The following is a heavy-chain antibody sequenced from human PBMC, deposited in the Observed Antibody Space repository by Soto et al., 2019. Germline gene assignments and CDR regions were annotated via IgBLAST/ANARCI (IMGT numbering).Heavy chain of an antibody. CDR3: VKLLLELLNRDS. CDR2: IPGSGDST. V-gene: IGHV3-23*01. CDR1: GFTFSRYG. D-gene: IGHD1-7*01. Sequence: EVQLSESGGGLVQPGGSLRLSCAASGFTFSRYGMXWVRQAPGKGLECVSAIPGSGDSTYYADSVKGRFTISRDSSNNTVYLQMNSLRADDPAVYYCVKLLLELLNRDSCGLGALVIVSS. J-gene: IGHJ4*02.